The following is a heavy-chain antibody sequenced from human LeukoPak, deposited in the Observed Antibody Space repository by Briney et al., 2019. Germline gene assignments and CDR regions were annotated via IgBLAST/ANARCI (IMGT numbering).Heavy chain of an antibody. V-gene: IGHV4-59*01. CDR3: ARTDSYYDTSGYWHYYFDY. J-gene: IGHJ4*02. CDR2: IYYSGST. Sequence: PSETLSLTCTVSGGSISSYYWSWIRQPPGKGLEWIGYIYYSGSTNYNPSLKSRVTISVDTSKNQLSLKLSSVTAADTAVYYCARTDSYYDTSGYWHYYFDYWGQGTLVAVSS. D-gene: IGHD3-22*01. CDR1: GGSISSYY.